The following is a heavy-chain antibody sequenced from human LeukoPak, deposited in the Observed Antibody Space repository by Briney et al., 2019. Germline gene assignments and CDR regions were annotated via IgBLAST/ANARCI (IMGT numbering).Heavy chain of an antibody. CDR1: GGSISSGSYY. CDR3: ARRIAARPAPFDY. Sequence: SEALSLTCTVSGGSISSGSYYWRWIRQPAGKGLEWIGRIYTSGSTNCNPSLKSRVTISVDTSKNQFSLKLSSVTAADTAVYYCARRIAARPAPFDYWGQGTLVTVSS. D-gene: IGHD6-6*01. CDR2: IYTSGST. J-gene: IGHJ4*02. V-gene: IGHV4-61*02.